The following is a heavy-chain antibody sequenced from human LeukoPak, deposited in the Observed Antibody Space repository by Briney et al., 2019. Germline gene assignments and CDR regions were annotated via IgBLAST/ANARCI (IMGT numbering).Heavy chain of an antibody. D-gene: IGHD5-24*01. Sequence: ASVKVSCKASGYTFTSYGISWVRQAPGQGLEWMGWINPNSGGTNYAQKFQGRVTMTRDTSISTAYMELSRLRSDDTAVYYCARVRGDGYNFRGFDYWGQGTLVTVSS. V-gene: IGHV1-2*02. J-gene: IGHJ4*02. CDR3: ARVRGDGYNFRGFDY. CDR1: GYTFTSYG. CDR2: INPNSGGT.